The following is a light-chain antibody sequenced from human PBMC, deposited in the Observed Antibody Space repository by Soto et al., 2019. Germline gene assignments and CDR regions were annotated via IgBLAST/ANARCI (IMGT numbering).Light chain of an antibody. J-gene: IGLJ3*02. CDR1: SSNIGAGYD. Sequence: QSVLTQPPSVSGAPGQRVTISCTGSSSNIGAGYDVHWYQQRPGTAPKLLIFGNINRPSGVPDRFSGSKSGTSASLAITGLQAEDEGDYYCAAWDGSLNGVVFGGGTKLTVL. CDR3: AAWDGSLNGVV. CDR2: GNI. V-gene: IGLV1-40*01.